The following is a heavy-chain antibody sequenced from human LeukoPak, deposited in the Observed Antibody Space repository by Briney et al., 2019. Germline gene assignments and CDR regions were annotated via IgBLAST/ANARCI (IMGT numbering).Heavy chain of an antibody. CDR2: ISVYNADT. Sequence: AASVKVSCKASGYTFTTYGISWVRQAPGQGLEWMGWISVYNADTNYAQKLQGRVTMTTDTSTSTAYMELRSLTSDDTAVYYCAREGRKEYDILTGYYRFYYYGMDVWGQGTTVIVSS. V-gene: IGHV1-18*01. D-gene: IGHD3-9*01. CDR1: GYTFTTYG. J-gene: IGHJ6*02. CDR3: AREGRKEYDILTGYYRFYYYGMDV.